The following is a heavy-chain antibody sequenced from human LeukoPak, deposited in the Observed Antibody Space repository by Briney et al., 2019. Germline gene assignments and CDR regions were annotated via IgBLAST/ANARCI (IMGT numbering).Heavy chain of an antibody. Sequence: SQTLSLTCTVSGDSIPSAGYFWNWIRQHPGKGLEWIGYIYNSGSTSYNPSLKSRISISIDTSKNQFSLRLSSVTAADTAVYYCARDSNDGYGGYMDVWGQGTTVTVSS. CDR1: GDSIPSAGYF. V-gene: IGHV4-31*03. J-gene: IGHJ6*03. CDR3: ARDSNDGYGGYMDV. CDR2: IYNSGST. D-gene: IGHD5-24*01.